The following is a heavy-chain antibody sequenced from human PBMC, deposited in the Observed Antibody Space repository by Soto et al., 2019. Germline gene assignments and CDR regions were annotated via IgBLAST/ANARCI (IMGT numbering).Heavy chain of an antibody. CDR3: ARVERGTATTVVDAFDI. Sequence: QVQLQQWGAGLLKPSETLSLTCAVYGGTVSSGSYYWSWIRQPPGKGLEWIGEISHSGRTHFNPSLKSRVTISVDTSKNQFSLKMSSVTAADTALYYCARVERGTATTVVDAFDIWGQGTMVTLSS. V-gene: IGHV4-34*08. J-gene: IGHJ3*02. D-gene: IGHD1-1*01. CDR1: GGTVSSGSYY. CDR2: ISHSGRT.